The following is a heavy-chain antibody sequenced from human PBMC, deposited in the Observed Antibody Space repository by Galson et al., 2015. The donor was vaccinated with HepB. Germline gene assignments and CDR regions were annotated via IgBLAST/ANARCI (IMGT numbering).Heavy chain of an antibody. V-gene: IGHV3-30*02. J-gene: IGHJ4*02. D-gene: IGHD4-17*01. Sequence: YYQDSVKGRFTISRDNTKNPLSLQMNSLRPEDSAMYYCAKDRYYGDYFDYWGQGALVTVSS. CDR3: AKDRYYGDYFDY.